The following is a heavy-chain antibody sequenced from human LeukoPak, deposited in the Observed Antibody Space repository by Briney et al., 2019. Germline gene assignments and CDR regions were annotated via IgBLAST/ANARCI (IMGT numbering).Heavy chain of an antibody. J-gene: IGHJ4*02. CDR1: GYTFTSYY. CDR2: INPSGGST. D-gene: IGHD3-16*01. CDR3: ARDGTPEYDHIWGRPQLY. V-gene: IGHV1-46*01. Sequence: ASVKVSCTASGYTFTSYYMHWVRQAPGQGLEWMGIINPSGGSTRYAQKFQGRVTMIRDTSTSTVYMELKSLRSEDTAIYYCARDGTPEYDHIWGRPQLYWGQGTLVIVSS.